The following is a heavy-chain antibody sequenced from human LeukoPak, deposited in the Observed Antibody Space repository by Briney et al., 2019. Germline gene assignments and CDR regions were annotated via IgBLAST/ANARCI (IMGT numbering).Heavy chain of an antibody. V-gene: IGHV3-23*01. CDR1: GLTFSSYA. D-gene: IGHD1-14*01. CDR3: AKTGGYYYYYMDV. CDR2: ISGSGGST. Sequence: GGSLRLSCAASGLTFSSYAMSWVRQAPGKGLEWVSAISGSGGSTYYADSVKGRFTISRDNSKNTLYLQMNSLRAEDTAVYYCAKTGGYYYYYMDVWGKGTTVTVSS. J-gene: IGHJ6*03.